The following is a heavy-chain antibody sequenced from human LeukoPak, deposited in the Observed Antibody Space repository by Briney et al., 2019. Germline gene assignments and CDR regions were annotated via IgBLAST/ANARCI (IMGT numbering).Heavy chain of an antibody. Sequence: SETLSLTCAVYGGSFSGYYWSWIRQPPGKGLEWIGEINHSGSTNYNPSLKSRVTISVDTSKNQFSLKLSSVTAAATAAYYCARLEYYDFWSGSKFGNWFDPWGQGTLVTASS. CDR2: INHSGST. D-gene: IGHD3-3*01. CDR1: GGSFSGYY. V-gene: IGHV4-34*01. J-gene: IGHJ5*02. CDR3: ARLEYYDFWSGSKFGNWFDP.